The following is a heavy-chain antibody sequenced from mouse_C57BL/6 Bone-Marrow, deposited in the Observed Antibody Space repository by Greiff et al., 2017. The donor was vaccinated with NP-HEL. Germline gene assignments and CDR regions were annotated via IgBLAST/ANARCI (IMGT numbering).Heavy chain of an antibody. V-gene: IGHV1-53*01. J-gene: IGHJ1*03. CDR2: INPSNGGT. CDR3: ARNGLYYGSSFRYWYFDV. D-gene: IGHD1-1*01. Sequence: VQLQQPGTELVKPGASVKLSCKASGYTFTSYWMHWVKQRPGQGLEWIGNINPSNGGTNYNEKFKSKATLTVDKSSSTAYMQLSSLTSEDSAVYYCARNGLYYGSSFRYWYFDVWGTGTAVTVSS. CDR1: GYTFTSYW.